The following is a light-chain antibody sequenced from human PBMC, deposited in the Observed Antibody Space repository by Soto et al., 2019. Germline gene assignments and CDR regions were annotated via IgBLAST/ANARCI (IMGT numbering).Light chain of an antibody. Sequence: EIVLTHSPATLSVSPVERATLSCRASQSVSSNLAWYQHKPGQAPRLLIFDASQRVTGIPARFRGSGSGTDFTLSISSLEPEDFAVYYCQQRTDRPPWTFGQGTKVDIK. J-gene: IGKJ1*01. CDR3: QQRTDRPPWT. CDR1: QSVSSN. V-gene: IGKV3-11*01. CDR2: DAS.